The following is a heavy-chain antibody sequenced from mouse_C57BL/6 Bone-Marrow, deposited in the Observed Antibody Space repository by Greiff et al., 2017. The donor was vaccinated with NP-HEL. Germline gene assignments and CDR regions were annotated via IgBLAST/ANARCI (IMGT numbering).Heavy chain of an antibody. CDR2: ISSGGSYT. D-gene: IGHD1-1*01. CDR3: ASQLRGFAY. J-gene: IGHJ3*01. V-gene: IGHV5-6*01. CDR1: GFTFSSYG. Sequence: DVQLVESGGDLVKPGGSLKLSCAASGFTFSSYGMSWVRQTPDKRLEWVATISSGGSYTYYPDSVKGRFTISRDNAKNILYLQMSSLKSEDTAMYYCASQLRGFAYWGQGTLVTVSA.